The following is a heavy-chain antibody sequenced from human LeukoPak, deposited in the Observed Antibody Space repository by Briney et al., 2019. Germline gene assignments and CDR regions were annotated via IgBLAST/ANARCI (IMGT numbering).Heavy chain of an antibody. CDR2: IYTSGST. CDR1: GGSISSYY. Sequence: SETLSLTCTVSGGSISSYYWSWIRQPPGKGLEWIGRIYTSGSTNYNPSLKSRVTMSVDTSKNQFSLKLSSVTAADTAVYYCAKEDIVVVPAAMGGYYYYYMDVWGKGTTVTVSS. V-gene: IGHV4-4*07. D-gene: IGHD2-2*01. CDR3: AKEDIVVVPAAMGGYYYYYMDV. J-gene: IGHJ6*03.